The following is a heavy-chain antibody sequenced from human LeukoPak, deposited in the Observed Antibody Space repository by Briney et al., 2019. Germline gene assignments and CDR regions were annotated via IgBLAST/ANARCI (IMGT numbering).Heavy chain of an antibody. CDR2: INHSGST. J-gene: IGHJ6*02. Sequence: KPSETLSLTCAVYGGSFSGYYWSWIRQPPGKGLEWIGEINHSGSTNYNPSLKSRVTISVDTSKNQFSLKLSSVTAADTAVYYCAGGHYYDSSGYPLYYYYYGMDVWGQGTTVTVSS. CDR3: AGGHYYDSSGYPLYYYYYGMDV. CDR1: GGSFSGYY. D-gene: IGHD3-22*01. V-gene: IGHV4-34*01.